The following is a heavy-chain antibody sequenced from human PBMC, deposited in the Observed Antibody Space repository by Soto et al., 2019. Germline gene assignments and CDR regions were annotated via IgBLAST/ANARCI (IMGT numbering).Heavy chain of an antibody. CDR2: IIPIFGTA. Sequence: SVKVSCKASGGTFSSYAIGWVRQAPGQGLEWMGGIIPIFGTANYAQKFQGRVTITADESTSTAYMELSSLRSEDTAVYYCARDYYDSSGYYRRDAFDIWGQGTMVTVSS. CDR3: ARDYYDSSGYYRRDAFDI. V-gene: IGHV1-69*13. D-gene: IGHD3-22*01. CDR1: GGTFSSYA. J-gene: IGHJ3*02.